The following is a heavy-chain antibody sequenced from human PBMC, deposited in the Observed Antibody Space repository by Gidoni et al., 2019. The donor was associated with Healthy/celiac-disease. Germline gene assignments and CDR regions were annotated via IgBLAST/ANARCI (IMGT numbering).Heavy chain of an antibody. D-gene: IGHD3-3*01. CDR3: TREEITIFNWGCYYYYMDV. Sequence: EVQLVASGGGLVQPGRSLSLSCTASGFTFGDYAISWFRQAPGKGLEWVGFIRSKAYGGTTEYAASVKGRFTISRDDSKSIAYLQMNSLKTEDTAVYYCTREEITIFNWGCYYYYMDVWGKGTTVTVSS. CDR2: IRSKAYGGTT. CDR1: GFTFGDYA. V-gene: IGHV3-49*03. J-gene: IGHJ6*03.